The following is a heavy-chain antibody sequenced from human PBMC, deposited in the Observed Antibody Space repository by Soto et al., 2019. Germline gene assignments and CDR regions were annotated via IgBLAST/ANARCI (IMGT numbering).Heavy chain of an antibody. Sequence: ASVKVSCKASGYTFTNFGISWVRQAPGQGLEWMGWISAYNGNTNYAQKFQGRVTMTTDTSTSTAYMEVRSLRSDDTAVYYCARAKLGYWYFDLWGRGTLVTVSS. CDR2: ISAYNGNT. J-gene: IGHJ2*01. D-gene: IGHD7-27*01. CDR1: GYTFTNFG. V-gene: IGHV1-18*01. CDR3: ARAKLGYWYFDL.